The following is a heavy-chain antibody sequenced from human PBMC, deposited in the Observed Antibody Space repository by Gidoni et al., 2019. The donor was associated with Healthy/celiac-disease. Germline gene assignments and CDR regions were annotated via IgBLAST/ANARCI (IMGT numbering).Heavy chain of an antibody. CDR3: ASPRGYCSSTSCSDAFDI. V-gene: IGHV3-48*03. D-gene: IGHD2-2*01. CDR2: ISSSGSTI. CDR1: GFTFSRSE. Sequence: EVQLVESGGGLVQPGGSLSLSCAASGFTFSRSEMNWVRQAPGKGLEWVSYISSSGSTIYYADSVKGRFTISRDNAKNSLYLQMNSLRAEDTAVYYCASPRGYCSSTSCSDAFDIWGQGTMVTVSS. J-gene: IGHJ3*02.